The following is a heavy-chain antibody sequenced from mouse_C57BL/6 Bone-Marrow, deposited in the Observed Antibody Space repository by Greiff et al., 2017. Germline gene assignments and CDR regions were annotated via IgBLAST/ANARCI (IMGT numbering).Heavy chain of an antibody. V-gene: IGHV5-17*01. Sequence: EVQLVESGGGLVKPGGSLKLSCAASGFTFSDYGMHWVRPAPEKGLEWVAYLSSGRSTIYYAATVKGRFTISRANAKNTLFLQMTSLRSEDTDMYYCARRGGLYAMDYWVQGTSVTVAS. CDR1: GFTFSDYG. CDR2: LSSGRSTI. CDR3: ARRGGLYAMDY. J-gene: IGHJ4*01.